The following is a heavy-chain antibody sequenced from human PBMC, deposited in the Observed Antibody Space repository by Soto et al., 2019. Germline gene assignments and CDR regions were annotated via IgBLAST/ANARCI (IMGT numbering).Heavy chain of an antibody. CDR2: INAGNGNT. CDR1: GYTFTSYA. Sequence: GASVKVSCKASGYTFTSYAMHWVRQAPGQRLEWMGWINAGNGNTKYSQKFQGRVTITRDTSASTAYMELSSLRSEDTAVYYCARGLVLLADYYYYYGMDVWGQGTTVTVSS. J-gene: IGHJ6*02. D-gene: IGHD3-3*01. CDR3: ARGLVLLADYYYYYGMDV. V-gene: IGHV1-3*01.